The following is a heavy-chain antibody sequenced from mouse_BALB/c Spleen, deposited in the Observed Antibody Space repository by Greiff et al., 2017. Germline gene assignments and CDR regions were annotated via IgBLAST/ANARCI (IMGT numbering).Heavy chain of an antibody. J-gene: IGHJ3*01. CDR1: GYTFTEYI. CDR2: FYPGSGSI. Sequence: QVHVKQSGAELVKPGASVKLSCKASGYTFTEYIIHWVKQRSGQGLEWIGWFYPGSGSIKYNEKFKDKATLTADKSSSTVYMELSRLTSEDSAVYFCARHEDRAMITTAWFAYWGQGTLVTVSA. D-gene: IGHD2-4*01. CDR3: ARHEDRAMITTAWFAY. V-gene: IGHV1-62-2*01.